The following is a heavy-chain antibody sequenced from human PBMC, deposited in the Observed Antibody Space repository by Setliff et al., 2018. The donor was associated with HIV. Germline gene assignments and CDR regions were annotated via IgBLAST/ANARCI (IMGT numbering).Heavy chain of an antibody. J-gene: IGHJ6*03. CDR1: GGTFSSYA. D-gene: IGHD2-21*02. Sequence: GASVKVSCKASGGTFSSYAISWVRQAPGQGLEWMGCINPKSGATKNAQKFQGRVTMTRDTSISTVYMELSSLRSDDTAVYYCARGDSSYYYYYMDVWGTGTTVTVSS. CDR3: ARGDSSYYYYYMDV. V-gene: IGHV1-2*02. CDR2: INPKSGAT.